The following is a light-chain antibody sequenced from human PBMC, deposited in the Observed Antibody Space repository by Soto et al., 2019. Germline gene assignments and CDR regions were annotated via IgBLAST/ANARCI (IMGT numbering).Light chain of an antibody. Sequence: EAVLTQSPGTLSLSPGDRATLACRASQTVGSTFVAWYQQRPGQAPRLLIYSTSSRATGIPDRFTGDGSGTGFTLTISSREPEDFALYYCQHYGDSLTWTFGQGTRVEIK. J-gene: IGKJ1*01. CDR1: QTVGSTF. CDR3: QHYGDSLTWT. CDR2: STS. V-gene: IGKV3-20*01.